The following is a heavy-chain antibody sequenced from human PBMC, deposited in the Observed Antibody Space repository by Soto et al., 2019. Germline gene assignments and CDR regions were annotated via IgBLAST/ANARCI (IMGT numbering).Heavy chain of an antibody. CDR1: GFTFSSYA. CDR2: ISYDGSNK. CDR3: ARDLGGFKPTGY. D-gene: IGHD3-16*01. Sequence: GGSLRLSCAASGFTFSSYAMHWVRQAPGKGLEWVAVISYDGSNKYYADSVKGRFTISRDNSKNTLYLQMNSLRAEDTAVYYCARDLGGFKPTGYWGQGTLVTVSS. J-gene: IGHJ4*02. V-gene: IGHV3-30-3*01.